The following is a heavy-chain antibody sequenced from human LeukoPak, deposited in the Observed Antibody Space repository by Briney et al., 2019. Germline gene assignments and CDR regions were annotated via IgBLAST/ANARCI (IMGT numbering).Heavy chain of an antibody. J-gene: IGHJ4*02. D-gene: IGHD5-12*01. V-gene: IGHV1-18*01. CDR1: GYTFTSYA. CDR3: ARHLPKATIGGYFDY. CDR2: ISAYNGNT. Sequence: GASVKLSCKASGYTFTSYAMHWVRQAPGQRLEWMGWISAYNGNTNDAQKLQGRVTMTTDTSTSTAYMELRSLRSDDTAVYYCARHLPKATIGGYFDYWGQGTLVTLSS.